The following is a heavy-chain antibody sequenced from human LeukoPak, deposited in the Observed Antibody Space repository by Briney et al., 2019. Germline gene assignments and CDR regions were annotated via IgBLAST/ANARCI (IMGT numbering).Heavy chain of an antibody. CDR2: IYTSGST. CDR1: GGSISRYY. D-gene: IGHD6-13*01. CDR3: ARDIGYSSSWVDYYYYGMDV. Sequence: PSETLSLTCTVSGGSISRYYWSWIRQPAGKGLEWIGRIYTSGSTNYNPSLKSRVTMSVDTSKNQFSLKLSSVTAADTAVYYCARDIGYSSSWVDYYYYGMDVWGQGTTVTVSS. J-gene: IGHJ6*02. V-gene: IGHV4-4*07.